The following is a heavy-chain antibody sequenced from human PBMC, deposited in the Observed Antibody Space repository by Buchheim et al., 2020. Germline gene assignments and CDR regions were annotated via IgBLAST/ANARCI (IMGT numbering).Heavy chain of an antibody. V-gene: IGHV4-59*01. D-gene: IGHD1-26*01. J-gene: IGHJ4*02. Sequence: QVQLQESGPGLVKPSETLSLTCTVPGGSISSYYWSWIRQPPGKGLEWIGYIYYSGSTNYNPSLKSRVTISVDTSKNQFSLKLSSVTAADTAVYYCATGGRELPGHWGQGTL. CDR3: ATGGRELPGH. CDR1: GGSISSYY. CDR2: IYYSGST.